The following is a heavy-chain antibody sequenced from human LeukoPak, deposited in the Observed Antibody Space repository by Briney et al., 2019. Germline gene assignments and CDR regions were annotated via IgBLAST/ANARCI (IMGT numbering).Heavy chain of an antibody. J-gene: IGHJ4*02. CDR3: ARDSAVGTVAGPYFDY. Sequence: SGGSLRLSCAASGFTFTTYWMSWVRQAPGKGLEWVANIKQDGSEKYYVDSVKGRFTISRDNAKNSLYLQMNSLRAEDTAVYYCARDSAVGTVAGPYFDYWGQGTLVTVSS. D-gene: IGHD6-19*01. V-gene: IGHV3-7*01. CDR1: GFTFTTYW. CDR2: IKQDGSEK.